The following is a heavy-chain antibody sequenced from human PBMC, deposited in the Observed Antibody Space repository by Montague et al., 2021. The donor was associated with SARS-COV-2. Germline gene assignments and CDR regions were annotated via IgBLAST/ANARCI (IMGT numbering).Heavy chain of an antibody. V-gene: IGHV4-61*02. D-gene: IGHD3-10*01. Sequence: TLSLTRTVSGGSISSGSYDWSWIRQPAGKGLEWIGRIYTSGSTNYNPSLKGRVTISVDTSKNQFSLRLSSVTAADTAVYYCARVGVGTMVRGVIPAYYYYGMDVWGQGTTVTVSS. CDR1: GGSISSGSYD. J-gene: IGHJ6*02. CDR2: IYTSGST. CDR3: ARVGVGTMVRGVIPAYYYYGMDV.